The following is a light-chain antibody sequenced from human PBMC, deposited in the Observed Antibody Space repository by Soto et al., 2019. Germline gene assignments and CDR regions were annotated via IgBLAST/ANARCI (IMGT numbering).Light chain of an antibody. CDR3: SSYTSSTTAI. J-gene: IGLJ2*01. CDR2: DVR. CDR1: SSDVGGYDY. V-gene: IGLV2-14*03. Sequence: QSALTQPASVSGSPGQSITISCTGTSSDVGGYDYVSWYQQHPGKVPKLLIYDVRHRPSGVSYRFSGSKSGNTASLTISGLQAEDEADYYCSSYTSSTTAIFGGGTQLTVL.